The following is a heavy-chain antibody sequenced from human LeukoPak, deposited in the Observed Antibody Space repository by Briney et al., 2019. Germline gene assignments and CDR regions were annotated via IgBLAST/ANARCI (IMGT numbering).Heavy chain of an antibody. CDR3: ARETSQKGAHYMDV. J-gene: IGHJ6*03. V-gene: IGHV4-34*01. D-gene: IGHD3-16*01. CDR2: INHSGST. Sequence: SETLSLTCAVYGVSFSGYYWSWVRQPPGKGLEWIGEINHSGSTNYNPSLKSRVTISVDTSKNQFSLKLSSVTAADTAVYYCARETSQKGAHYMDVWGKGTTVTISS. CDR1: GVSFSGYY.